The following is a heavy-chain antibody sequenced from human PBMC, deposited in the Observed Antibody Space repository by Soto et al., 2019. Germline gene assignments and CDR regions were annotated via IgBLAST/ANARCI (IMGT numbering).Heavy chain of an antibody. J-gene: IGHJ6*03. V-gene: IGHV3-74*01. CDR1: GFTFSSYW. CDR3: ARVLGDPMYYYFYYYMDV. CDR2: INSDGSRT. D-gene: IGHD3-16*01. Sequence: GGSLRLSCAASGFTFSSYWMHWVRHAPGKGRVWVSRINSDGSRTSYGDSVKGRFTISRDNAKNTLDLQMNSLRAEDTAVYYCARVLGDPMYYYFYYYMDVWGKGTTVTVSS.